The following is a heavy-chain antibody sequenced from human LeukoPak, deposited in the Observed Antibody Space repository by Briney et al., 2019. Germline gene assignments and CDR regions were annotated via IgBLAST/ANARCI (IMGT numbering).Heavy chain of an antibody. D-gene: IGHD3-22*01. Sequence: SETLSLTCTVSGGSISTGGYYWSWIRQHPGKGLEWIGNIYYSGSTYYSPSLESRVTMSVDTSKNQFSLTLISVTAADTAVYFCARAAPNYYDSSGSLRNPYFDYWGQGTPVTVSS. CDR3: ARAAPNYYDSSGSLRNPYFDY. CDR1: GGSISTGGYY. J-gene: IGHJ4*02. V-gene: IGHV4-31*03. CDR2: IYYSGST.